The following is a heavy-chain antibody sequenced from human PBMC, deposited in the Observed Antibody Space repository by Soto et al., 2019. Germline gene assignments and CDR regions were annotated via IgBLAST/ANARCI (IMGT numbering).Heavy chain of an antibody. Sequence: EVQLVESGGGLVQPGGSLRLSCAASGFTFSIYWMHWVRQAPGKGPVWVSRIDNAGSSARYAASVKGRFTISRDNAKNTVYLQMNSLRAEDTAVYYCTRVGGSVSGMDVWGQGTTVTVSS. CDR2: IDNAGSSA. D-gene: IGHD1-26*01. V-gene: IGHV3-74*01. J-gene: IGHJ6*02. CDR3: TRVGGSVSGMDV. CDR1: GFTFSIYW.